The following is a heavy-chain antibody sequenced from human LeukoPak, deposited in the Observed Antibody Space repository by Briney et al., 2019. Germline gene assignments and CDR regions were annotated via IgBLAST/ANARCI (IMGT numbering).Heavy chain of an antibody. J-gene: IGHJ1*01. D-gene: IGHD1-26*01. CDR1: GFTFSSYG. CDR3: AKDLIVGATPDQYFLP. V-gene: IGHV3-30*02. Sequence: GGSLRLSCAASGFTFSSYGMHWVRQAPGKGLEWVAFIRYDGSNKYYADSVKGRFTISRDNSKNTLYLQMNSLRAEDTAVYYCAKDLIVGATPDQYFLPWGQGTLVTVSS. CDR2: IRYDGSNK.